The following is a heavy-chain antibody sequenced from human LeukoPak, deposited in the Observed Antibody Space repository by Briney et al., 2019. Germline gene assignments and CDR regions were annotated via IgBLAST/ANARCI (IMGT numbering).Heavy chain of an antibody. J-gene: IGHJ4*02. CDR2: IRYDARNI. V-gene: IGHV3-30*02. Sequence: GGSLRLSCAASGFTFSNYGMHWVRQAPGKGLEWVAFIRYDARNIYYADSVKGRFIISRDNSKNTLYLQMNSLRTEDTAFYYCAKDIYSYGELDYWGQGTLVAVPS. CDR1: GFTFSNYG. CDR3: AKDIYSYGELDY. D-gene: IGHD5-18*01.